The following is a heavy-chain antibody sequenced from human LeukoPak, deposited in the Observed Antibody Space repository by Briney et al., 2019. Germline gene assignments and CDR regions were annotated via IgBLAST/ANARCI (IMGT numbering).Heavy chain of an antibody. D-gene: IGHD6-13*01. Sequence: PGGSLRLSCAASGFSFSSYTMNWVRQAPGKGLEWVSAISSRSSYIYYADSVKGRFTISRDNAKNSLYLQMNSLRAEDTAVYYCARGPYSSNWYVDYWGQGTLVTVAS. CDR2: ISSRSSYI. CDR1: GFSFSSYT. J-gene: IGHJ4*02. V-gene: IGHV3-21*01. CDR3: ARGPYSSNWYVDY.